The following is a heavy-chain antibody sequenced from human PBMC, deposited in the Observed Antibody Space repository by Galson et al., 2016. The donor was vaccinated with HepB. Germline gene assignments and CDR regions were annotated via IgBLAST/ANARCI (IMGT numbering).Heavy chain of an antibody. Sequence: SLRLSCAGSGFIFSSYWMSWVRQAPGKGLVWVSHINSDGSSINYADSVKGRFTISRDNAKNTLYLQMNSLRVEDTAVYYCVRDWCSSSSCYVFYSDYWGQGTLVTVSS. V-gene: IGHV3-74*01. D-gene: IGHD2-2*01. CDR2: INSDGSSI. J-gene: IGHJ4*02. CDR3: VRDWCSSSSCYVFYSDY. CDR1: GFIFSSYW.